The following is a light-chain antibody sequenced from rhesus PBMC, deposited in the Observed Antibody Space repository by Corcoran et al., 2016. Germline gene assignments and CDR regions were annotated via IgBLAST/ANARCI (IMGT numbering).Light chain of an antibody. V-gene: IGKV1S8*01. Sequence: DIQMTQSPSSLSASIGDRVTITCRASQDITNDLAWYQQKRGEILKFLMYEASTLQSGIPSRFSGCGSRTDFTLTISSLQPEVFANYYCQHYYSLPYSFGQGTRVEIK. J-gene: IGKJ2*01. CDR2: EAS. CDR3: QHYYSLPYS. CDR1: QDITND.